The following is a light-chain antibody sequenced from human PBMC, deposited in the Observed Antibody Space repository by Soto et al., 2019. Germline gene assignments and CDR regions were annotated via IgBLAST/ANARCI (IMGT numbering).Light chain of an antibody. V-gene: IGKV3-15*01. CDR1: QSVSSN. CDR3: QQYNNWPPRWT. J-gene: IGKJ1*01. Sequence: EIVMTQAPATLSVSPGERATLSCRASQSVSSNLAWYQQKPGQAPRLLIYGASTRVTGIPTRFSGSGSGTEFTLTISNLQSENFAVYYCQQYNNWPPRWTFGQGNKLEIK. CDR2: GAS.